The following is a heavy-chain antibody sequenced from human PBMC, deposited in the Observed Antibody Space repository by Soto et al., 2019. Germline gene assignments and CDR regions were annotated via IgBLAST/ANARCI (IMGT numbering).Heavy chain of an antibody. J-gene: IGHJ5*02. V-gene: IGHV1-18*04. CDR2: ISAYNGNT. CDR3: ARYAPMDPMGRSDP. D-gene: IGHD2-8*01. Sequence: ASVKVSCKASGYTFTSYGISWVRQAPGQGLEWMGWISAYNGNTNYAQKLKGRVTMTTDTSTSTAYMELRSLRSDDTAVYYCARYAPMDPMGRSDPWGQGTLVTV. CDR1: GYTFTSYG.